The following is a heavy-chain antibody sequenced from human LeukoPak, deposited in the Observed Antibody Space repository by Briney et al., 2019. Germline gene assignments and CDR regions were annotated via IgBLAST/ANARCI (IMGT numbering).Heavy chain of an antibody. CDR2: ISGSGGST. CDR1: GFTFSSYA. D-gene: IGHD6-19*01. V-gene: IGHV3-23*01. Sequence: PGGSLRLSCAASGFTFSSYAMSWVRQAPGKGPEWVSAISGSGGSTYYADSVKGRFTISRDNSKNTLYLQMNSLRAEDTAVYYCAKGGGSGWYAEGALDYWGQGTLVTVSS. CDR3: AKGGGSGWYAEGALDY. J-gene: IGHJ4*02.